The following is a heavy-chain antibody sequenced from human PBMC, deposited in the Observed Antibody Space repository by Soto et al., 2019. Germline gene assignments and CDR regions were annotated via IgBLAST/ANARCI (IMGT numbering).Heavy chain of an antibody. Sequence: GGSLRLSCAASGFTVSSNYMSWVRQAPGKGLEWVSVIYSGGSTYYADSVKGRFTISRDNSKNTLYLQMNSLRAEDTAVYYCARDLQSARPGSISYRWGYWGQGTLVTVSS. CDR3: ARDLQSARPGSISYRWGY. V-gene: IGHV3-66*01. CDR2: IYSGGST. CDR1: GFTVSSNY. D-gene: IGHD2-15*01. J-gene: IGHJ4*02.